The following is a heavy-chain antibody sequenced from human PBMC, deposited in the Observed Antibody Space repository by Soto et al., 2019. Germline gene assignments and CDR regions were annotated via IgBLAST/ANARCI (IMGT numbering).Heavy chain of an antibody. V-gene: IGHV1-8*01. Sequence: GASVKVSCKASGYTFTSYDINWVRQATRQGLEWMGWMNPNSGNTGYAQKFQGRVTMTRSTSISTAYMELSSLRSEDTAVYYCARELYPTPNYYGSGSYYNYWGQGTLVTVSS. CDR1: GYTFTSYD. CDR3: ARELYPTPNYYGSGSYYNY. CDR2: MNPNSGNT. D-gene: IGHD3-10*01. J-gene: IGHJ4*02.